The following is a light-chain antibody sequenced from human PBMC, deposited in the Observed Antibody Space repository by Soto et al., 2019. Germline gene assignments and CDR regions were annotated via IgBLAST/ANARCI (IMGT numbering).Light chain of an antibody. J-gene: IGLJ1*01. CDR1: SSDVGGYNY. Sequence: QSALTQPPSASGSPGQSVTISCTGTSSDVGGYNYVSWYQQHPGKAPKVMIYDVNKRPSGVPDRFSGSKSGNTASLTVSGLQAEDEAHCYGRSHAGSDNPVVFGTGTTLTVL. CDR2: DVN. V-gene: IGLV2-8*01. CDR3: RSHAGSDNPVV.